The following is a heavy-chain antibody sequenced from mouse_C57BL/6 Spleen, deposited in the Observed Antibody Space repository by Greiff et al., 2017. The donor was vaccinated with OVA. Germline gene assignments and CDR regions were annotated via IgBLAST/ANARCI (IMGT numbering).Heavy chain of an antibody. J-gene: IGHJ2*01. CDR1: GFNIKDYY. CDR2: IDPEDGET. CDR3: AREGAYGSSFDY. D-gene: IGHD1-1*01. Sequence: LVESGAELVKPGASVKLSCTASGFNIKDYYMHWVKQRTEQGLEWIGRIDPEDGETKYAPKFPGKATITADTSSNTAYLQLSSLTSEDTAVYYCAREGAYGSSFDYWGQGTTLTVSS. V-gene: IGHV14-2*01.